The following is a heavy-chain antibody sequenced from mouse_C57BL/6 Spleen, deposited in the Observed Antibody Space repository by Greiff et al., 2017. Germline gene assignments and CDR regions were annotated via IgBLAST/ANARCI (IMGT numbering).Heavy chain of an antibody. D-gene: IGHD1-1*01. CDR3: ARDYGSSTAWFAY. J-gene: IGHJ3*01. CDR1: GYAFSSSW. V-gene: IGHV1-82*01. CDR2: IYPGDGDT. Sequence: QVQLQQSGPELVKPGASVKISCKASGYAFSSSWMNWVKQRPGKGLEWIGRIYPGDGDTNYNGKFKGKATLTADTASSTAYMQLSSLTSEDSAVYFCARDYGSSTAWFAYWGQGTLVTVSA.